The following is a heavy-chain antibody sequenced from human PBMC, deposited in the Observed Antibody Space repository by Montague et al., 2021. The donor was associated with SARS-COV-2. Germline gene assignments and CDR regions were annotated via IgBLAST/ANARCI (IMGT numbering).Heavy chain of an antibody. CDR1: GFTFSSYA. D-gene: IGHD6-13*01. CDR3: ARDQQLAVDY. Sequence: SLSLSASGFTFSSYAMHWVRQAPGKGLEWVAVISYDGSNKYYADSVKGRFTISRDNSKNTLYLQMNSLRAEDTAVYYCARDQQLAVDYWGQGTLVTVSS. J-gene: IGHJ4*02. CDR2: ISYDGSNK. V-gene: IGHV3-30-3*01.